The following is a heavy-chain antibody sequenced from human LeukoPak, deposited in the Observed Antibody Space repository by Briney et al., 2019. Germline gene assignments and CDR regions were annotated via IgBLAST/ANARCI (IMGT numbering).Heavy chain of an antibody. Sequence: SETLSLTCTVSGGSISSSSYYWGWIRQPPGKGLEWIGSIYYSGSTNHNPSLQSRVTISVDTSKNQFSLKLNSVTAADTAVYYCARGGVPGGFYGSFDYWGQGTLVSVSS. CDR3: ARGGVPGGFYGSFDY. CDR1: GGSISSSSYY. V-gene: IGHV4-39*07. J-gene: IGHJ4*02. CDR2: IYYSGST. D-gene: IGHD3-3*01.